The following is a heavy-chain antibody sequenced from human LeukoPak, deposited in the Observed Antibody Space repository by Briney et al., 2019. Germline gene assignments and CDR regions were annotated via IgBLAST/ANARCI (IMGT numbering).Heavy chain of an antibody. CDR3: AKDHGDSSSYPFDY. J-gene: IGHJ4*02. CDR1: GFTFSRFA. Sequence: GGSLRLSCAASGFTFSRFAMNWVRQAPGKGLEWVSYISERGGSTTYADSVKGRFTISRDNSKNTLYLQMHSLRAEDTAVYYCAKDHGDSSSYPFDYWGQGTLVTVSS. D-gene: IGHD6-13*01. CDR2: ISERGGST. V-gene: IGHV3-23*01.